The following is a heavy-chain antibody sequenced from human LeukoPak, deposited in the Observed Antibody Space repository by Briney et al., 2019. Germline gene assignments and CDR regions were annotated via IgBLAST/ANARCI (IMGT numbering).Heavy chain of an antibody. CDR3: AKAAHYDILTGYAYYFDY. Sequence: GGSLRLSCAVSGFTFSSDWMLWVRQAPGKGLEWVANINPDGSEKNYVDSVRGRFTISRDNAKNSLDLQMNSLRVEDTAVYYCAKAAHYDILTGYAYYFDYWGQGTLVTVSS. CDR2: INPDGSEK. D-gene: IGHD3-9*01. V-gene: IGHV3-7*01. J-gene: IGHJ4*02. CDR1: GFTFSSDW.